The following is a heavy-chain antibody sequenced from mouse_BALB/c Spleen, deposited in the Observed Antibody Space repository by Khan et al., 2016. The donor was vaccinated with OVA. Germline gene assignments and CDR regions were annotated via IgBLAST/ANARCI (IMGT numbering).Heavy chain of an antibody. CDR2: ISPGSGDT. CDR1: GYTFTDYY. Sequence: QVQLKQSGAELARPGASVKLSCKASGYTFTDYYINWVKQRTGQGLEWIGEISPGSGDTYYNETFKGKATLPADKSSTTAYMQLSSLTSEASAVYFCARRNYFGYTFAYWGQGTLVTVSA. J-gene: IGHJ3*01. CDR3: ARRNYFGYTFAY. D-gene: IGHD1-2*01. V-gene: IGHV1-77*01.